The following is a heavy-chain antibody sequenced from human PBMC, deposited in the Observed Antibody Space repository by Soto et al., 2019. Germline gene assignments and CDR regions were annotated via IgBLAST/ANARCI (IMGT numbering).Heavy chain of an antibody. CDR3: ARDLKGYYGKHAFDI. CDR2: IYYSGST. J-gene: IGHJ3*02. CDR1: VGSISSGGYY. V-gene: IGHV4-31*03. Sequence: ASETLSLTCTVSVGSISSGGYYWSWIRQHPGKGLEWIGYIYYSGSTYYNPSLKSRVTISVDTSKNQFSLKLSSVTAADTAVYYCARDLKGYYGKHAFDIWGQGTMVTVSS. D-gene: IGHD3-10*01.